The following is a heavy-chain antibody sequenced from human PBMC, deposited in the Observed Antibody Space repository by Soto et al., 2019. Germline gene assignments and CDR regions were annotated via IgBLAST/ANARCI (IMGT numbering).Heavy chain of an antibody. CDR3: ARVGQPMRYSSPGRFDP. V-gene: IGHV1-69*01. CDR2: IIPIFGTA. Sequence: QVQLVQSGAEVKKPGSSVKVSCKASGGTFSSYAISWVRQAPGQGLEWMGGIIPIFGTANYAQKFQGGVTITADESTSTAYMELSSLRSEDTAVYYCARVGQPMRYSSPGRFDPWGQGTLVTVSS. D-gene: IGHD6-13*01. J-gene: IGHJ5*02. CDR1: GGTFSSYA.